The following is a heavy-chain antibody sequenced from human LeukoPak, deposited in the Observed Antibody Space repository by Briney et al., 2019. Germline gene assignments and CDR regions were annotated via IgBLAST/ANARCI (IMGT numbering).Heavy chain of an antibody. D-gene: IGHD2-15*01. CDR2: ISSSSSYI. J-gene: IGHJ3*02. CDR1: GFTFSSYS. Sequence: GGSLRLSCAASGFTFSSYSMNWVRQAPGKGLEWVSSISSSSSYIYYADSVKGRFTISRDNAKNSLYLQMNSLRAEDTAVYYCARDGGDIVVVVAASNGAFDIWGQGTMVTVSS. CDR3: ARDGGDIVVVVAASNGAFDI. V-gene: IGHV3-21*01.